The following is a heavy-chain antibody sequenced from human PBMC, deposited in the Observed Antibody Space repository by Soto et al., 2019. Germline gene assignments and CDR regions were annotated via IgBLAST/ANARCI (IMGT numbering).Heavy chain of an antibody. CDR1: GGSISSYY. CDR3: ARGVPGIAAAGAFDI. D-gene: IGHD6-13*01. CDR2: IYYSGIT. V-gene: IGHV4-59*01. J-gene: IGHJ3*02. Sequence: QVQLQESGPGLVKPSETLSLTCTVSGGSISSYYWSWIRQPPGKGLELIGYIYYSGITNYNPSLKSRVTISGDTSKIHCSLKLSSVTAADTAVYYCARGVPGIAAAGAFDIWGQGTMVTVSS.